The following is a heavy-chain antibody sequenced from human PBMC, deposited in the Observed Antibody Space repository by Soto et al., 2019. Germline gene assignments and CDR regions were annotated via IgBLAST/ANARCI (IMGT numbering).Heavy chain of an antibody. CDR2: ISSYNGNT. D-gene: IGHD2-2*01. V-gene: IGHV1-18*01. J-gene: IGHJ4*02. CDR1: GYTFTNYG. Sequence: QVHLVQSGAEVKKPGASVKVSCKASGYTFTNYGISWVRQAPGQGLEWMGWISSYNGNTNYAQRFQGRATMTTDTATSTDYMELRSLRSAETSVYYCARDRSSSAYWGQGTLVTVSS. CDR3: ARDRSSSAY.